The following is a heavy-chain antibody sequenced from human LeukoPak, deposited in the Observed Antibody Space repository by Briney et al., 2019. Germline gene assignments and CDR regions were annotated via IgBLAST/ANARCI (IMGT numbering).Heavy chain of an antibody. V-gene: IGHV4-39*01. CDR1: GGSISSSSYY. CDR2: IYYSGST. CDR3: ARGLWLVRWFDP. D-gene: IGHD6-19*01. Sequence: SETLSLTCTVSGGSISSSSYYWGWIRQPPGKGLEWIGSIYYSGSTYYNPSLKSRVTISVDTSKNQFSLKLSSVTAADTAVYYCARGLWLVRWFDPWGQGTLVTVSS. J-gene: IGHJ5*02.